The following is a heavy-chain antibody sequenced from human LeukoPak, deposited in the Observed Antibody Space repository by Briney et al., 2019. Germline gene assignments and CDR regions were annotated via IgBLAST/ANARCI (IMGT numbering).Heavy chain of an antibody. CDR3: ARPYCGGDFYYHDAFDI. D-gene: IGHD2-21*02. V-gene: IGHV3-21*01. CDR1: GFTFSSYS. CDR2: ISSSSSYI. J-gene: IGHJ3*02. Sequence: PGGSLRLSCAASGFTFSSYSMNWVRQAPGKGLEWVSSISSSSSYIYYADSVKGRFTISRDNAKNSLYLQMNSLRAEDTAVYYCARPYCGGDFYYHDAFDIWGQGTMVTVSS.